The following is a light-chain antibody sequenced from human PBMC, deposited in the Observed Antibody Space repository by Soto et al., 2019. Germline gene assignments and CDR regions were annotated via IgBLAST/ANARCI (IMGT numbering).Light chain of an antibody. V-gene: IGKV3-20*01. CDR3: QQYGSSPPYT. CDR1: QSVSSTY. CDR2: GAS. J-gene: IGKJ2*01. Sequence: EILLTQSPVTLSLSPGERATLSCRASQSVSSTYLAWYQQKPGQAPKLLIYGASSRATGIPDRFSGSGSGTYFTLTISRLAPEDFAVYYCQQYGSSPPYTFGQGTKLEIK.